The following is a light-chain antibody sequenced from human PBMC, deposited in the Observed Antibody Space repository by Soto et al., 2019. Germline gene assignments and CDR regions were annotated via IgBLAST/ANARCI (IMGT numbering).Light chain of an antibody. J-gene: IGLJ2*01. Sequence: QSALTQPPSASGSPGQSVTISCTGTSSDVGGYNSVSWYQQHPGKAPKFMIYEVSKRPSGVPDRFSGSKSGNTASLTVSGLQAEDEADYYCSSYAGSNNLVFGGGTQLTVL. CDR1: SSDVGGYNS. CDR3: SSYAGSNNLV. V-gene: IGLV2-8*01. CDR2: EVS.